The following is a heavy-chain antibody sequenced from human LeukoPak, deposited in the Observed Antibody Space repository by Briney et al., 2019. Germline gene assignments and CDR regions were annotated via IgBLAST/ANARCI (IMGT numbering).Heavy chain of an antibody. CDR2: IYSTGRV. D-gene: IGHD5-18*01. CDR1: GVSITSGTYY. Sequence: PSETLSLTCTVSGVSITSGTYYWTWIRQPAGKGLEWIGRIYSTGRVNYNPSLKSRVTMLLDTSKNQISLKLTSVTAADTAIYFCARASETAMVTLWGQGTLVTVSS. CDR3: ARASETAMVTL. J-gene: IGHJ4*02. V-gene: IGHV4-61*02.